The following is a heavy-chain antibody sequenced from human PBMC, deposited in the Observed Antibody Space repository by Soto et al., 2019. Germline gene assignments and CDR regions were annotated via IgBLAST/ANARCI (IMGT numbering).Heavy chain of an antibody. CDR2: ISSTTNYI. CDR3: ARESEDLTSNFDY. V-gene: IGHV3-21*06. Sequence: GESLKISCAASGFTFTRYSMNWVRQAPGKGLEWVSSISSTTNYIYYGDSMKGRFTISRDNAKNSLYLEMNSLRAEDTAVYYCARESEDLTSNFDYWGQGTLVTVSS. J-gene: IGHJ4*02. CDR1: GFTFTRYS.